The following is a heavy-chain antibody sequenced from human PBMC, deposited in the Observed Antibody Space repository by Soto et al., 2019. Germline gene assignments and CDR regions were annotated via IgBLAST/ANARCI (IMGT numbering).Heavy chain of an antibody. J-gene: IGHJ5*02. V-gene: IGHV1-8*01. CDR3: ARSSPVPTGGYSLDFNWFDP. CDR1: GYTFTSYD. CDR2: MNPNRGNT. D-gene: IGHD5-18*01. Sequence: QVQLVQSGAEVKKPGASVKVSCKASGYTFTSYDINWVRQATGQGLEWMGWMNPNRGNTGYAQKSQGRVTITRNTSISTAYIELSSLRSEDTAVYYCARSSPVPTGGYSLDFNWFDPWGQGTLVPVSS.